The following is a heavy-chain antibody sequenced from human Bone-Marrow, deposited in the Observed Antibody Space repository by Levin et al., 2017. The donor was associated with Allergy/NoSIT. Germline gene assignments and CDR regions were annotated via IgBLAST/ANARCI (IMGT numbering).Heavy chain of an antibody. CDR3: NVGDYEGH. V-gene: IGHV3-30-3*01. CDR2: ISYDGATK. J-gene: IGHJ4*02. Sequence: SCAGSGFMFSSYAMHWVRQAPGKGLEWVAVISYDGATKYYADSVKGRFTISRDNSKNTVYPQMNSLRTEDAAVNYPNVGDYEGHWGQGTLVTVSS. CDR1: GFMFSSYA. D-gene: IGHD3-16*01.